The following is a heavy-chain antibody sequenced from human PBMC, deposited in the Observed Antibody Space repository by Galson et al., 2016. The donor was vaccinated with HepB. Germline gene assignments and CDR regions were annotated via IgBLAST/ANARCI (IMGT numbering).Heavy chain of an antibody. CDR1: GFTFSSYS. CDR3: ARVPVSTGWYGSDF. D-gene: IGHD6-19*01. Sequence: SLRLSCAAPGFTFSSYSMNWVRQAPGKGLEWVSCISGGGSYIYYADSVKGRFTVSRDNANNSVSLQMHRMGVGDTAMYFCARVPVSTGWYGSDFWGQGTLVTVSS. V-gene: IGHV3-21*01. CDR2: ISGGGSYI. J-gene: IGHJ4*02.